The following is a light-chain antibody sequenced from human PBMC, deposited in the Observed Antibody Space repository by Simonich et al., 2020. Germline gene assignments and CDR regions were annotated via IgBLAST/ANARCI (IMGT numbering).Light chain of an antibody. J-gene: IGKJ3*01. Sequence: DIQMTQSPSSLSASVGDRVTITCRASQGISNSLAWYQQKPGKAPKLLLYAASRLESGVPSRFSGSGSGTDYTLTISSLQPEDFAVYYCQQDYNLPPGITFGPGTKVDIK. V-gene: IGKV1-NL1*01. CDR1: QGISNS. CDR2: AAS. CDR3: QQDYNLPPGIT.